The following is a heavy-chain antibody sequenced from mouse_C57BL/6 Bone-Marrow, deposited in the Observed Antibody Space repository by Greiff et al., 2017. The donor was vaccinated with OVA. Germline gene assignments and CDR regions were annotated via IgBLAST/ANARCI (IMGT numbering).Heavy chain of an antibody. CDR2: IDPSDSYT. Sequence: VQLQQPGAELVKPGASVKLSCKASGYTFTSYWMQWVKQRPGQGLEWIGEIDPSDSYTNYNQKFKGKATLTVDTSSSTAYMQLSSLTSEDSAVDYCASGSPGGFAYWGQGTLVTVSA. J-gene: IGHJ3*01. CDR3: ASGSPGGFAY. CDR1: GYTFTSYW. V-gene: IGHV1-50*01.